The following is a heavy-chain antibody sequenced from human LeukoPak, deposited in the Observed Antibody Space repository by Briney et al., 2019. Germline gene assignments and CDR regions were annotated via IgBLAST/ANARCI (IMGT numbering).Heavy chain of an antibody. V-gene: IGHV4-39*01. Sequence: KSSETLSLTCTVSGGSISSSSYYWGWIRQPPGKGQEWIGSIYYSGSTYYNPSLKSRVTISVDTSKNQFSLKLSSVTAADTAVYYCASVRSGSHYFGYWGQGTLITVSS. CDR3: ASVRSGSHYFGY. CDR1: GGSISSSSYY. CDR2: IYYSGST. J-gene: IGHJ4*02. D-gene: IGHD1-26*01.